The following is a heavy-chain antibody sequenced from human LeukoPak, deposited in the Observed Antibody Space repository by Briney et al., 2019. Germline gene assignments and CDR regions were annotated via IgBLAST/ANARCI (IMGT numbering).Heavy chain of an antibody. D-gene: IGHD4-17*01. J-gene: IGHJ3*02. Sequence: SETLSLTCTISGGSIGGDHWSWIRQAPGKGLEWIGYISYTGSTSYNPSLKSRVTISVDTSKNQFSLKLSSVTAADTAVYYCARGRTDYVDAFDIWGQGTMVTVSS. CDR3: ARGRTDYVDAFDI. CDR2: ISYTGST. CDR1: GGSIGGDH. V-gene: IGHV4-59*01.